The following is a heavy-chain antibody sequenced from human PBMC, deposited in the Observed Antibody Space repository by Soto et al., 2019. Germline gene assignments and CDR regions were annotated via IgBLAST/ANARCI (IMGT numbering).Heavy chain of an antibody. CDR3: VRGILS. CDR1: GGSISSGGYY. D-gene: IGHD3-3*02. Sequence: HVQLQESGPGLVKASQTLSLTCNVSGGSISSGGYYWTWIRQHPGKGLEWIGNIYHSGSTFYNPSLKSRVSISVDTSKNQFSLKLSSVTAADTAVFFCVRGILSWGQGTLVTVSS. J-gene: IGHJ1*01. CDR2: IYHSGST. V-gene: IGHV4-31*03.